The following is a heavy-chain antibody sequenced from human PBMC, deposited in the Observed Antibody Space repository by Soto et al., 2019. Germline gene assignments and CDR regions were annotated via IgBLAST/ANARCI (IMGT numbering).Heavy chain of an antibody. D-gene: IGHD6-13*01. CDR3: ARASGIAAAGTPTGAFDI. V-gene: IGHV1-69*06. CDR2: TIPIFGTA. J-gene: IGHJ3*02. CDR1: GGTFSSYA. Sequence: ASVKVSCKASGGTFSSYAISWVRQAPGQGLEWMGGTIPIFGTANYAQKFQGRVTITADKSTSTAYMELSSLRSEDTAVYYCARASGIAAAGTPTGAFDIWGQGTMVTVSS.